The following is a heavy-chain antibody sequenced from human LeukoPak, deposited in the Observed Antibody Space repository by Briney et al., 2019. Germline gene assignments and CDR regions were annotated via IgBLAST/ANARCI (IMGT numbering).Heavy chain of an antibody. CDR2: IRSKAYGGTT. CDR3: TKVLGRLVDY. V-gene: IGHV3-49*03. CDR1: GFTFGDYA. D-gene: IGHD4/OR15-4a*01. Sequence: PGGSLRLSCTASGFTFGDYAMSWFRKAPGKGLEWVGFIRSKAYGGTTEYAASVKGRFTISRDDSKSIAYLQMNSLKTEDTAVYYCTKVLGRLVDYWGQGTLVTVSS. J-gene: IGHJ4*02.